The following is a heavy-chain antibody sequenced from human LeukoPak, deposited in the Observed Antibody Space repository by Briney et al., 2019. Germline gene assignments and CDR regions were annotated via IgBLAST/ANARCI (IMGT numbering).Heavy chain of an antibody. J-gene: IGHJ6*04. D-gene: IGHD3-10*02. Sequence: GGSLRLSCAASGFTFSSYSMNWVRQAPGKGLEWVSHISSSSSTRYYADSVKGRFTLSRDNAKNSLYLQMNSLRAEDTAVYYCAELGITMIGGVWGKGTTVTISS. V-gene: IGHV3-48*01. CDR1: GFTFSSYS. CDR3: AELGITMIGGV. CDR2: ISSSSSTR.